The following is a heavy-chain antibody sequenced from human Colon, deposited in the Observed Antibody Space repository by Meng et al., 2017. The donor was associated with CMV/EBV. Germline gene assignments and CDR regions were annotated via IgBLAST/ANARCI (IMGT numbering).Heavy chain of an antibody. CDR2: ISGSGLTA. CDR3: ATGADLPTFWNGFAY. J-gene: IGHJ4*02. V-gene: IGHV3-23*01. Sequence: GGSLRLSCSASGFTFSDFGMTWVRQAPGKGLEWVSSISGSGLTAFYSDAMEGRFSISRDNSRNTLYLQINRLRSDDTAVYYCATGADLPTFWNGFAYWGQGAVVTVSS. D-gene: IGHD3-3*01. CDR1: GFTFSDFG.